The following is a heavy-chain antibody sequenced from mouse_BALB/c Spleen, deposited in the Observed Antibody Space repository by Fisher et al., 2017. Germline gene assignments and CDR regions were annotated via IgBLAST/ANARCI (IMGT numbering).Heavy chain of an antibody. CDR3: ARSRDMDY. V-gene: IGHV14-2*02. J-gene: IGHJ4*01. Sequence: KFKGKATITADTSSNTAYLQLSSLTSEDTAVYYCARSRDMDYWGQGTSVTVSS.